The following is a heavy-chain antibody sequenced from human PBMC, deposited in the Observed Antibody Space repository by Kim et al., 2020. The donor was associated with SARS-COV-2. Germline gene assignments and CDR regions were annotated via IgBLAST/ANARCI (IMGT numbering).Heavy chain of an antibody. V-gene: IGHV4-59*01. CDR3: ARLPDITGWPFDA. J-gene: IGHJ4*02. D-gene: IGHD6-19*01. CDR2: IRYSGKT. Sequence: SETLSLTCTVSVDSINSDYWTWIRQPPGKGLEWIAYIRYSGKTAHNPSLRSRVAISIDPSKSHFSLQLTSVTAADTAVYFCARLPDITGWPFDAWGQGVLVTVSS. CDR1: VDSINSDY.